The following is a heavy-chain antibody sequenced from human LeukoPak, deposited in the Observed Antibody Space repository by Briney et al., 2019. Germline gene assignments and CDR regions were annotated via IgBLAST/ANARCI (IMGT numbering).Heavy chain of an antibody. CDR3: TRATKYGSGSYYNPKYYFDY. V-gene: IGHV4-59*01. J-gene: IGHJ4*02. CDR2: IYYSGST. D-gene: IGHD3-10*01. Sequence: SETLSLTCTVSSGPISSYYWSWIRQPPGKGLEWIGYIYYSGSTNYNPSLKGRVTISEDTSKNQFSLKLSSVTAADTAVYYCTRATKYGSGSYYNPKYYFDYWGQGTLVTVSS. CDR1: SGPISSYY.